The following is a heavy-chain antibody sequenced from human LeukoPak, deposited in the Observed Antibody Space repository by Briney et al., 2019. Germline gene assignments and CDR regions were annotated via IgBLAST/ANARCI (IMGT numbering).Heavy chain of an antibody. CDR1: GGSISSGGYY. CDR2: IYYSGST. Sequence: PSETLSLTCTVSGGSISSGGYYWSWIRQPPGKGLEWIGYIYYSGSTNYNPSLKSRVTISVDTSKNQFSLKLSSVTAADTAVYYCARLVVVAAIRRGYNWFDPWGQGTLVTASS. V-gene: IGHV4-61*08. D-gene: IGHD2-15*01. CDR3: ARLVVVAAIRRGYNWFDP. J-gene: IGHJ5*02.